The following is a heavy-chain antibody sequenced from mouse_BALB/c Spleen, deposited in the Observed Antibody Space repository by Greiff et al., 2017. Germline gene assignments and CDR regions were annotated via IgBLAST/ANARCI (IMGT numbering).Heavy chain of an antibody. V-gene: IGHV1-20*02. CDR1: GYSFTGYF. Sequence: VQLQQSGPELVKPGASVKISCKASGYSFTGYFMNWVMQSHGKSLEWIGRINPYNGDTFYNQKFKGKATLTVDKSSSTAHMELRSLASEDSAVYYWARSGGYGAMDYWGQGTSVTVSS. J-gene: IGHJ4*01. CDR2: INPYNGDT. D-gene: IGHD2-10*02. CDR3: ARSGGYGAMDY.